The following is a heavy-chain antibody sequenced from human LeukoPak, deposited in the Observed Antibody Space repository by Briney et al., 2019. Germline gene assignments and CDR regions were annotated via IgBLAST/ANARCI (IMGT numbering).Heavy chain of an antibody. CDR1: GGTFSSYA. V-gene: IGHV1-2*02. CDR2: INPNSGGT. J-gene: IGHJ3*02. CDR3: ARDRDGYNSLDAFDI. Sequence: ASVKVSCKASGGTFSSYAISWVRQAPGQGLEWMGWINPNSGGTNYAQKFQGRVTMTRDTSISTAYMELSRLRSDDTAVYYCARDRDGYNSLDAFDIWGQGTMVTVSS. D-gene: IGHD5-24*01.